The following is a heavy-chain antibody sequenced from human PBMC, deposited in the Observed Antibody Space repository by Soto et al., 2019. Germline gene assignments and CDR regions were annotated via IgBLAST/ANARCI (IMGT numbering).Heavy chain of an antibody. CDR3: ARADCSDPSCQGRDWFDP. V-gene: IGHV3-30-3*01. J-gene: IGHJ5*02. CDR2: ILHDGAIK. CDR1: GFIFRNYA. D-gene: IGHD2-2*01. Sequence: QVQLVESGGGVVQPGRSLTLSCAASGFIFRNYAMHWVRQAPGKGLEWVAVILHDGAIKIYADSVKGRFTISRDNSENTLYLQMSGLRPEDTAVYYCARADCSDPSCQGRDWFDPWGQGTLVTVSS.